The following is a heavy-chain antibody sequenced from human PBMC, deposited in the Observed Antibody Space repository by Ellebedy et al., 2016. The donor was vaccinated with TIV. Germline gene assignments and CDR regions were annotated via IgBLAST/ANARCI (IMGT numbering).Heavy chain of an antibody. CDR1: GFTFTGFS. J-gene: IGHJ5*01. CDR3: VRFAFNYAMDS. CDR2: IMENGYER. D-gene: IGHD2-2*01. Sequence: GESLKISFAASGFTFTGFSMSWVRQAPGKGLEWVAHIMENGYERYYVDSVKGRFTISRDNAKNSVYLQMNSLRADDTAVFYCVRFAFNYAMDSWGQGTLVTVSS. V-gene: IGHV3-7*01.